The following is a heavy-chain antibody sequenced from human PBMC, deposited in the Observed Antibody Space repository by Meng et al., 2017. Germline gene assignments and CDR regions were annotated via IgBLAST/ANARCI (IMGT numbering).Heavy chain of an antibody. D-gene: IGHD4-17*01. CDR3: ARDDYGDYFDY. CDR2: INPNSGGT. CDR1: GYTLTGYY. J-gene: IGHJ4*02. V-gene: IGHV1-2*06. Sequence: QGQLAQSGGEVKKAGASVKVSCKASGYTLTGYYMHWVRQAPGQGLEWMGRINPNSGGTNYAQKFQGRVTMTRDTSIGTAYMELSRLRSDDTAVYYCARDDYGDYFDYWGQGTLVTVSS.